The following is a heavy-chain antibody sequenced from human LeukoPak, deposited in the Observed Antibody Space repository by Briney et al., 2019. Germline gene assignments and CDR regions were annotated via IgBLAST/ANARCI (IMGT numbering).Heavy chain of an antibody. V-gene: IGHV4-59*02. CDR1: GGSVSTYY. CDR3: AREDPQTTVPEGLDV. CDR2: ISYSGST. J-gene: IGHJ6*02. D-gene: IGHD4-17*01. Sequence: SETLSLTCTVSGGSVSTYYWSWIRQSPGKGLEWIGYISYSGSTNYNPSLKSRVTISVDTSKNQFSLKLSSVTAADTAVYYCAREDPQTTVPEGLDVWGQGTTVTVSS.